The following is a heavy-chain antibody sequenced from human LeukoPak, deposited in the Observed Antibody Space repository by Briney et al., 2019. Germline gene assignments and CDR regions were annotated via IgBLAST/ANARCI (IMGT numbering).Heavy chain of an antibody. Sequence: GGSLRLSCAASGFTFSGSALHWVRQASGKGLEWVGRIRSTANGYATAYAASVKGRFTISRDNSKNTLYLQMNSLRAEDTAVYYCATRSTWELSDYYYYYMDVWGKGTTVTISS. CDR2: IRSTANGYAT. J-gene: IGHJ6*03. CDR3: ATRSTWELSDYYYYYMDV. V-gene: IGHV3-73*01. CDR1: GFTFSGSA. D-gene: IGHD1-26*01.